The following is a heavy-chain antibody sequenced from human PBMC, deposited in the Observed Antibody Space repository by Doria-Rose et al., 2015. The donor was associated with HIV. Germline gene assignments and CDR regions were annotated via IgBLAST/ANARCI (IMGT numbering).Heavy chain of an antibody. CDR2: IGRSGTTV. CDR1: GFTFSDYY. CDR3: VRDSTIMRGTGMDV. J-gene: IGHJ6*02. Sequence: AASGFTFSDYYMSWIRQAPGKGLEWVSFIGRSGTTVYYADSVKGRFTISRDNAKNSLYLQMSSLRAEDTAIYYCVRDSTIMRGTGMDVWGQGTTVTVSS. D-gene: IGHD3-10*01. V-gene: IGHV3-11*01.